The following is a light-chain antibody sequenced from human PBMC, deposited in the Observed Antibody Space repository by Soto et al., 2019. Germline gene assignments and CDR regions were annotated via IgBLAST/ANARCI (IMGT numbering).Light chain of an antibody. V-gene: IGKV1-9*01. CDR3: QQLNSYPLT. Sequence: IQLTQSPSSLSASAGDRVTISCRASQSISDYLAWYQQKPGKAPKLLIYAASTLQSGVPSRFSGSGSGTDVTLTISSLQPEDVAAYYCQQLNSYPLTFGPGTKVDIK. CDR1: QSISDY. CDR2: AAS. J-gene: IGKJ3*01.